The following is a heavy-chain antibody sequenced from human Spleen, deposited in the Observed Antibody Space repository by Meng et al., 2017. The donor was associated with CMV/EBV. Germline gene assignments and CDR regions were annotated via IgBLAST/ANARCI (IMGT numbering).Heavy chain of an antibody. CDR1: GYTVTSHY. J-gene: IGHJ5*02. V-gene: IGHV1-2*02. CDR2: INPNSGCT. Sequence: VSVKVSCKASGYTVTSHYFHWVRQAPGQGLEWMGWINPNSGCTNYAQRFQGRVTMTRDTSISTAYMELSRLRSDDTAVYYCASTTGITIFGVVIGEDNWFVPWGQGTLVTVSS. CDR3: ASTTGITIFGVVIGEDNWFVP. D-gene: IGHD3-3*01.